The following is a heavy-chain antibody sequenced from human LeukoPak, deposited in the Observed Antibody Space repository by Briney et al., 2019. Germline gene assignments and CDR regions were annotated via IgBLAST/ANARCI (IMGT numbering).Heavy chain of an antibody. CDR2: IYYSGST. CDR3: ARGAEYYDFWSGYYYWFDP. V-gene: IGHV4-39*07. D-gene: IGHD3-3*01. Sequence: PSETLSLTCTVSGGSISSSSYYWGWIRQPPGKGLEWIGSIYYSGSTYYNPSLKSRVTISVDTSKNQFSLKLSSVTAADTAVYYCARGAEYYDFWSGYYYWFDPWGQGTLATVTS. J-gene: IGHJ5*02. CDR1: GGSISSSSYY.